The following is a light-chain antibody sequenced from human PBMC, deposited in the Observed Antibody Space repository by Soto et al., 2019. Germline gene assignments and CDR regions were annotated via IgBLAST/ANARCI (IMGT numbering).Light chain of an antibody. V-gene: IGKV3-11*01. CDR3: QQLRT. CDR1: QSVSSY. CDR2: DAS. J-gene: IGKJ4*01. Sequence: EIVLTQSPATLSLSPGERATLSCRASQSVSSYLAWYQQKPGQAPRLLIYDASNRATGIPARFSGSGSGTDFTLTISSLEPEDLAVYYCQQLRTFGGGTKVEIK.